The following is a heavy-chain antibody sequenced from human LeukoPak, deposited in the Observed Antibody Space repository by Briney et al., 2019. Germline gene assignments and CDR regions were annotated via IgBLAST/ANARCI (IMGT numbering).Heavy chain of an antibody. CDR3: AKVKIAVAGIRAADAFDI. CDR1: GFTFSSYA. D-gene: IGHD6-19*01. CDR2: ISGSGDST. Sequence: PGGSLRLSCAASGFTFSSYAMSWVRQAPGKGLEWVSAISGSGDSTYYADSVKGRFTISRDNSKNTLYLQMNSLRAEDTAVYYCAKVKIAVAGIRAADAFDIWGQGTMVTVSS. J-gene: IGHJ3*02. V-gene: IGHV3-23*01.